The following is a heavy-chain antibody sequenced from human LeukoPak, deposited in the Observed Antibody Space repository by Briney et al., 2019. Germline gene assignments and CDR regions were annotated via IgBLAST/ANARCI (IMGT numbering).Heavy chain of an antibody. CDR1: GFTFTSYA. CDR3: ARRGGSYYWDNWFDP. Sequence: GGSLRLSCAASGFTFTSYAMTWVRQAPGKGLEWVSGISNSGSSTYYADSVKGRFTISRDNSRNTLYLQLSSLKASDTAMYYCARRGGSYYWDNWFDPWGQGTLVTVSS. J-gene: IGHJ5*02. D-gene: IGHD1-26*01. V-gene: IGHV3-23*01. CDR2: ISNSGSST.